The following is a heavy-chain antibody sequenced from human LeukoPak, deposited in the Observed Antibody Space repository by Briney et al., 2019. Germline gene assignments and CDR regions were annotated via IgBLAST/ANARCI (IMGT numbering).Heavy chain of an antibody. Sequence: ASVKVSCKASGYTFTSYYMHWVRQAPGQGLEWMGIINPSGGSTSYAQKFQGRVTMTRDTSTSTVYMELSSLRSEDTAVYYCARVSEALGDSSYYYYYMDVWGKGTTVTVSS. D-gene: IGHD3-16*01. J-gene: IGHJ6*03. CDR1: GYTFTSYY. V-gene: IGHV1-46*01. CDR2: INPSGGST. CDR3: ARVSEALGDSSYYYYYMDV.